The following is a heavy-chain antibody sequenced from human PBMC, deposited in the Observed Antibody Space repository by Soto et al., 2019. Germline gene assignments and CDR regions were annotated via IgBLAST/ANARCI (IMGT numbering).Heavy chain of an antibody. V-gene: IGHV4-59*01. CDR2: IYYSGST. CDR3: ASRFHIAAAGTGGLGAFDI. D-gene: IGHD6-13*01. J-gene: IGHJ3*02. CDR1: GGSISSYY. Sequence: SETLSLTCTVSGGSISSYYWSWIRQPPGKGLEWIGYIYYSGSTNYNPSLKSRVTISVDTSKNQFSLKLSSVTAADTAVYYCASRFHIAAAGTGGLGAFDIWGQGTMVTVSS.